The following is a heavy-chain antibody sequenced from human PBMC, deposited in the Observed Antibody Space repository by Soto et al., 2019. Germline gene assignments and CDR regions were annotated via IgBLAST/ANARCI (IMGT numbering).Heavy chain of an antibody. D-gene: IGHD3-16*01. J-gene: IGHJ4*02. V-gene: IGHV1-18*01. CDR3: ARDPRSVLHGGNSGEFDY. CDR2: ISAYNGNT. Sequence: QVQLVQSGAEVKKPGASVKVSCKASGYTFTSYGISWVRQAPGQGLEWMGWISAYNGNTNYAQKLQGRVTMTTDTSTGTAYMELRSLRSDDTAVYYCARDPRSVLHGGNSGEFDYWGQGTLVTVSS. CDR1: GYTFTSYG.